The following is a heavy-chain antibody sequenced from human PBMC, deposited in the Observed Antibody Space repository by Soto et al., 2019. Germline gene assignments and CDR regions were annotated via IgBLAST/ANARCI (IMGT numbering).Heavy chain of an antibody. CDR2: IYSAGNT. D-gene: IGHD3-16*01. CDR1: GFTVSRTY. Sequence: GGSLRLSCAASGFTVSRTYMTWVRQAPGKGLEWVSVIYSAGNTYYADSVKGRFTTSRDNSRNTVYLQMNSLRAEDTAIYYCARDSRYVGDNYGLDHWGQGSLVTVSS. CDR3: ARDSRYVGDNYGLDH. J-gene: IGHJ4*02. V-gene: IGHV3-53*01.